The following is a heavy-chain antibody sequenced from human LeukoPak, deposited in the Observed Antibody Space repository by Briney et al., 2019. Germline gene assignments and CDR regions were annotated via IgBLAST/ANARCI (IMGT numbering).Heavy chain of an antibody. V-gene: IGHV4-61*02. CDR1: GGSISRGTYY. D-gene: IGHD3-22*01. CDR3: ARVHYDSSGYYFDY. J-gene: IGHJ4*02. CDR2: IYTSGST. Sequence: SQTLSLTCTVSGGSISRGTYYWTWIRQPAGKGLEWIGRIYTSGSTNYNPSLKSRVTISVDTSKNQFSLKLSSVTAADTAVYYCARVHYDSSGYYFDYWGQGTLVTVSS.